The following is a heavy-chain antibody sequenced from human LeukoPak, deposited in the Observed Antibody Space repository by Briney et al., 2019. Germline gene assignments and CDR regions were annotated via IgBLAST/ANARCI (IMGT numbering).Heavy chain of an antibody. CDR2: ISSSSSTI. J-gene: IGHJ4*02. CDR3: ARVSTRGMTTVPQGGDY. Sequence: SGGSLRLPCAASGFTFSSYSMNWVRQAPGKGLEWVSYISSSSSTIYYADSVKGRFTISRDNAKNSLYLQMNSLRAEDTAVYYCARVSTRGMTTVPQGGDYWGQGTLVTVSS. V-gene: IGHV3-48*01. D-gene: IGHD4-17*01. CDR1: GFTFSSYS.